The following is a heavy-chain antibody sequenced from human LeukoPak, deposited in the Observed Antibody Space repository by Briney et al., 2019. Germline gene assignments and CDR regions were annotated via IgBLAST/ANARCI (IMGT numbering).Heavy chain of an antibody. D-gene: IGHD6-13*01. J-gene: IGHJ3*02. Sequence: SETLSLTCTVSGGSISSYYWSWIRQPPGKGLEWIGYIYYSGSTNYNPSLKSRVTISVDTSKNQFSLKLSSVTAADTAVYYCARDLTGSSWYQVGWAFDIWGQGTMVTVSS. CDR3: ARDLTGSSWYQVGWAFDI. CDR2: IYYSGST. V-gene: IGHV4-59*12. CDR1: GGSISSYY.